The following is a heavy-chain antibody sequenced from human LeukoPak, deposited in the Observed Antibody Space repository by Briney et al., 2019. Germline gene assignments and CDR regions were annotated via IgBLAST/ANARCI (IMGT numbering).Heavy chain of an antibody. V-gene: IGHV5-51*01. J-gene: IGHJ4*02. CDR1: GYSFTTYW. Sequence: GESLKISCKSSGYSFTTYWIGWVRQMPGKGLEWMGIIYPGDSDSDIRYSPSFQGQVTFSADKSISTAYLQWSSLKASDTAIYYCARSTWATGGDYWGQGTLVTVSS. CDR2: IYPGDSDSDI. CDR3: ARSTWATGGDY. D-gene: IGHD1-1*01.